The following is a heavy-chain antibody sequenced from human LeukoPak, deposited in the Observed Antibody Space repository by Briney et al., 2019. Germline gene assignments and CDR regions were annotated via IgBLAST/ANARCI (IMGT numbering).Heavy chain of an antibody. D-gene: IGHD3-16*01. Sequence: GGSLRLSCAASGFTFSSYWMHWVRQAPGKGLVWVSRINSDGSSTKYADSVKGRFTISRDNAKNTLYLQMNSLRADDTAVYYCARAGGGMGAFDIWGQGTMVPVSS. J-gene: IGHJ3*02. CDR3: ARAGGGMGAFDI. V-gene: IGHV3-74*03. CDR2: INSDGSST. CDR1: GFTFSSYW.